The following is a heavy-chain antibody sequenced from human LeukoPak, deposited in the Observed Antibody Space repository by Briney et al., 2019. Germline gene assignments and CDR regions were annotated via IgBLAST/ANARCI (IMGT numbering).Heavy chain of an antibody. CDR3: AGNWNLGGMDV. CDR1: GFTFSDYY. D-gene: IGHD1-1*01. CDR2: ISSRSTYI. Sequence: GGSLRLSCSASGFTFSDYYMNWARQAPGKGLEWVSSISSRSTYIYYADSVKGRFTISRDNAKNSLFLQMNSLRAEDTAVYYCAGNWNLGGMDVWGRGTTVTVSS. V-gene: IGHV3-21*01. J-gene: IGHJ6*02.